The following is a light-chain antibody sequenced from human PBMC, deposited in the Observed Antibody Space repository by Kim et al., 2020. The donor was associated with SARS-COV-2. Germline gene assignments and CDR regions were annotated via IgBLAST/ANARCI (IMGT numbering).Light chain of an antibody. CDR3: AAWDDSLSGVV. Sequence: GQSVTISCSGSSSNIGSNYVYWYQQLPGTAPKLLIYRNNQRPSGVPDRFSGSKSGTSASLAISGLRSEDEADYYCAAWDDSLSGVVFGGGTQLTVL. CDR2: RNN. V-gene: IGLV1-47*01. J-gene: IGLJ2*01. CDR1: SSNIGSNY.